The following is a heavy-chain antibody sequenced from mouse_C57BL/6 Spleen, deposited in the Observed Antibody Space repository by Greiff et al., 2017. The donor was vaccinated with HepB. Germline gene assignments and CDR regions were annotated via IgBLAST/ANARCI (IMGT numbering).Heavy chain of an antibody. CDR3: APYYYGSSLYAMDY. CDR1: GYAFSSSW. D-gene: IGHD1-1*01. J-gene: IGHJ4*01. CDR2: IYPGDGDT. Sequence: VQGVESGPELVKPGASVKISCKASGYAFSSSWMNWVKQRPGKGLEWIGRIYPGDGDTNYNGKFKGKATLTADKSSSTAYMQLSSLTSEDSAVYFCAPYYYGSSLYAMDYWGQGTSVTVSS. V-gene: IGHV1-82*01.